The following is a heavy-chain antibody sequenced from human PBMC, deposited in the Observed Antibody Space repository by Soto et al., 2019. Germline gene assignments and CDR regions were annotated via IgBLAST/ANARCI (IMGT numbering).Heavy chain of an antibody. CDR2: ISSNGGTT. D-gene: IGHD3-10*01. CDR3: VRRVSGHYDY. V-gene: IGHV3-64*01. CDR1: GFTFSSYD. Sequence: EVQLAESGGGMVQPGGSLRLSCVASGFTFSSYDMHWVRQAPGKGLEYVSSISSNGGTTYYGNSVKGRFTISRDNSKNTLYLQMGSLRAEHMSVYYCVRRVSGHYDYGGQGTLVTVSS. J-gene: IGHJ4*02.